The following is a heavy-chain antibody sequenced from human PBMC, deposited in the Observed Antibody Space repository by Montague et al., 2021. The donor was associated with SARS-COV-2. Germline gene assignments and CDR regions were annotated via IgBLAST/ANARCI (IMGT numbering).Heavy chain of an antibody. J-gene: IGHJ4*02. D-gene: IGHD3-3*01. CDR2: IYYSGST. CDR3: ASDVPDFWSGIDY. CDR1: GGSISSYY. Sequence: SETLSLTCTVSGGSISSYYWSWIRQPPGKGLEWIGYIYYSGSTNYNPSLKSRVTISVDTSKNQFSLKLSSVTAADTAVYYCASDVPDFWSGIDYWGQGTLVTVSS. V-gene: IGHV4-59*13.